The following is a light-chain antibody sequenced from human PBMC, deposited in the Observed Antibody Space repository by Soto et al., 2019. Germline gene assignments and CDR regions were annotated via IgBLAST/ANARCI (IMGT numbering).Light chain of an antibody. CDR3: QSYDNSLNGYV. J-gene: IGLJ1*01. Sequence: QSVLTQPPSVSGAPGQRVTISCTGSSSNIGAGYDVHWYQQLPGTAPKFLIYGNSNRPSGVPDRFSGSKSGTSASLAITGLQAEDEADYYCQSYDNSLNGYVFGTGTKLTVL. CDR2: GNS. CDR1: SSNIGAGYD. V-gene: IGLV1-40*01.